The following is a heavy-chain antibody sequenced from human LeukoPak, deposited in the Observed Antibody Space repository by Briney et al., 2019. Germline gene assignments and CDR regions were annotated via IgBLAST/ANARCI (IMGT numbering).Heavy chain of an antibody. CDR2: ISYDGSNK. V-gene: IGHV3-30*04. J-gene: IGHJ4*02. CDR3: AKETEVVDIAMVTFAY. CDR1: GFTFSSYA. D-gene: IGHD5-18*01. Sequence: PGGSLRLSCAASGFTFSSYAMHWVRQAPGKGLEWVAVISYDGSNKYYADSVKGRFTISRDNSKNTLYLQMNSLRAEDTAVYYCAKETEVVDIAMVTFAYWGQGILVTVSS.